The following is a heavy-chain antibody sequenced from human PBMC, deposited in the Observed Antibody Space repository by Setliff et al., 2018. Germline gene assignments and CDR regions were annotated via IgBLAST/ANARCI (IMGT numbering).Heavy chain of an antibody. CDR3: ARHWDCCGGNFPHNSIDY. Sequence: SETLSPTCSVSGVLISANHYWGWIRQPPGKGLEWIGSISYGGNTYYNPPLNSRVTISADTSKNQFSVRLNSVTAADTAVDYCARHWDCCGGNFPHNSIDYWGRGALVTVSS. V-gene: IGHV4-39*01. CDR1: GVLISANHY. J-gene: IGHJ4*02. D-gene: IGHD2-21*02. CDR2: ISYGGNT.